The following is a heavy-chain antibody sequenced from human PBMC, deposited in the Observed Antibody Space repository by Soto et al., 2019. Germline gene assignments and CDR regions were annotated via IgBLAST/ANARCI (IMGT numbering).Heavy chain of an antibody. D-gene: IGHD5-12*01. CDR1: GFTFSSYS. J-gene: IGHJ4*02. V-gene: IGHV3-21*01. CDR3: ARGTGYSGYDSPY. CDR2: ISSSSSYI. Sequence: GGSLRLSCAASGFTFSSYSMSWVRQAPGKGLEWVSSISSSSSYIYYADSVKGRFTISRDNAKNSLYLQMNSLRAEDTAVYYCARGTGYSGYDSPYWGQGTLVTVSS.